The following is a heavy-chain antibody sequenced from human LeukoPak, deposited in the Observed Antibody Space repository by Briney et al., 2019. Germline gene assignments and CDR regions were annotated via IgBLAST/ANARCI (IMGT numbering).Heavy chain of an antibody. CDR2: ISGSGGST. CDR3: AKTGVVVVPAEGYEQRFDP. D-gene: IGHD2-2*01. Sequence: GGSLRLSCAASGFTFSSYAMSWIRQAPGKGLEWVSAISGSGGSTYYADSVKGRFTISRDNSKNTLYLQMNSLRAEDTAVYYCAKTGVVVVPAEGYEQRFDPWGQGTLVTVSS. J-gene: IGHJ5*02. CDR1: GFTFSSYA. V-gene: IGHV3-23*01.